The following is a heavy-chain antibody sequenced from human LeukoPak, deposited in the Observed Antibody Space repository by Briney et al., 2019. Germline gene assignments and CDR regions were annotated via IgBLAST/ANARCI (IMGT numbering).Heavy chain of an antibody. CDR3: GRCDWCYNWFDP. V-gene: IGHV4-30-2*01. CDR2: IYHSGST. D-gene: IGHD2-8*02. CDR1: GGSISSGGYS. J-gene: IGHJ5*02. Sequence: SETLSLTCAVSGGSISSGGYSWSWLRPPPGKGLEWIGYIYHSGSTYYNPSLKSRVTISVDRSKNQFSLKLSSVTAADTAVYKCGRCDWCYNWFDPWGQGTLVTVSS.